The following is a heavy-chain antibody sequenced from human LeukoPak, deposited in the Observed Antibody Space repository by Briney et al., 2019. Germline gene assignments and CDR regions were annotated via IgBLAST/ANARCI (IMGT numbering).Heavy chain of an antibody. CDR1: GGTFSSYA. D-gene: IGHD3-9*01. CDR2: IIPILGIA. J-gene: IGHJ4*02. Sequence: SVKVSCKASGGTFSSYAISWVRQAPGQGLEWMGRIIPILGIANYAQKFQGRVTITADKSTSTAYMELSSLRSEDTAVYYCASGSDDNLTGYYRFDYWGQGTLVTVSS. V-gene: IGHV1-69*04. CDR3: ASGSDDNLTGYYRFDY.